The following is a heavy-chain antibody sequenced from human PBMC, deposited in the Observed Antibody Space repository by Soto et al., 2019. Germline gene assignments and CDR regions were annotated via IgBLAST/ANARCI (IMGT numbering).Heavy chain of an antibody. J-gene: IGHJ6*02. V-gene: IGHV3-30-3*01. D-gene: IGHD6-19*01. Sequence: GGSLRLSCAASGFTFSSYAMHWVRQAPGKGLEWVAVISYDGSNKYYADSVKGRFTISRDNSKNTLYLQMNSLRAEDTAVYYCARGSSGWSYYYGMDVWGQGTTVTVSS. CDR2: ISYDGSNK. CDR1: GFTFSSYA. CDR3: ARGSSGWSYYYGMDV.